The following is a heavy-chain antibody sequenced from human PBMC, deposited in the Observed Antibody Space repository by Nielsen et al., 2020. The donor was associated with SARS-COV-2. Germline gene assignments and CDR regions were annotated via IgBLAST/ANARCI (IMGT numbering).Heavy chain of an antibody. CDR3: ARTYSSSWYQPIDF. CDR1: GYTFTSYA. CDR2: INTNTGNP. Sequence: ASVKVSCKASGYTFTSYAMNWVRQAPGQGLEWMGWINTNTGNPTYAQGFTGRFVFSLDTSVSTAYLQISSLRAEDTAVYYCARTYSSSWYQPIDFWGQGTLVTVSS. D-gene: IGHD6-13*01. J-gene: IGHJ4*02. V-gene: IGHV7-4-1*02.